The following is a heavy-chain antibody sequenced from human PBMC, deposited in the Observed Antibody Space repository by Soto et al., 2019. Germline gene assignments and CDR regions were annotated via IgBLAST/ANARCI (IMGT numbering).Heavy chain of an antibody. D-gene: IGHD4-4*01. J-gene: IGHJ6*03. CDR1: GFTFSGSA. CDR3: TSPRMTTVTPGFYYYYYMDV. V-gene: IGHV3-73*01. CDR2: IRSKANSYAT. Sequence: EVQLVESGGGLVQPGGSLKLSCAASGFTFSGSAMHWVRQASGKGLEWVGRIRSKANSYATAYAASVKGRFTISRDDSKNTAYLQMNSLKTEDTAVYYCTSPRMTTVTPGFYYYYYMDVWGKGTTVTVSS.